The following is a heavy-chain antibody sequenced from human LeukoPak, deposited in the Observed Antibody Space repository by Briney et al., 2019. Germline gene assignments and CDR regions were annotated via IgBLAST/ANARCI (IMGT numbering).Heavy chain of an antibody. V-gene: IGHV4-4*02. J-gene: IGHJ6*03. Sequence: SETLSLTCAVSGGSISSSNWWSWVRQPPGKGLEWIGEIYHSGSTNYNPSLKSRVTISVDKSRNQFSQKLSSVTAADTAVYYCARRGKRGYSYGYSPAHYYYYYMDVWGKGTTVTISS. CDR1: GGSISSSNW. CDR2: IYHSGST. CDR3: ARRGKRGYSYGYSPAHYYYYYMDV. D-gene: IGHD5-18*01.